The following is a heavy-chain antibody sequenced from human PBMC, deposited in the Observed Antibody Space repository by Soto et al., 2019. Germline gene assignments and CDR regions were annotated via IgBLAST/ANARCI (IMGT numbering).Heavy chain of an antibody. CDR2: INWDDGK. Sequence: ESGPTLVNPTQTLTLTCTFSGFSLSTSGVGVNWIRQPPGKALEWLALINWDDGKHYSPSLKSRLTITWDTPKNQVVLMMTNMDPVETPTYYCPHRVQGTNTWPRFAHWGQGTPVPVSP. CDR1: GFSLSTSGVG. J-gene: IGHJ4*02. CDR3: PHRVQGTNTWPRFAH. V-gene: IGHV2-5*02.